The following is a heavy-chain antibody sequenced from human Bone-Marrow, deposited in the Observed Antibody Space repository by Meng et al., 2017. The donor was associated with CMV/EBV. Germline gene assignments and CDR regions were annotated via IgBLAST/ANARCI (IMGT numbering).Heavy chain of an antibody. CDR3: ARGRDDFWSGDSGY. D-gene: IGHD3-3*01. CDR1: GFTFSSYE. V-gene: IGHV3-48*03. CDR2: ISSSGSTI. J-gene: IGHJ4*02. Sequence: GESLKISCAASGFTFSSYEMNWVRQAPGKGLEWVSYISSSGSTIYYADSVKGRFTISRDNAKNSLYLQMNSLRAEDTAVYYCARGRDDFWSGDSGYWGQGTRVTVSS.